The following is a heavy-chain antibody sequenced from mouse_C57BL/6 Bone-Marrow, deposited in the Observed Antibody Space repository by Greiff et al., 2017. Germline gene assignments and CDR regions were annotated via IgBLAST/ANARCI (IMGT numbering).Heavy chain of an antibody. J-gene: IGHJ2*01. D-gene: IGHD3-1*01. CDR1: GYTFTSYW. CDR2: IDPSDSYT. V-gene: IGHV1-69*01. CDR3: ARSSGYPDY. Sequence: QVQLQQPGAELVMPGASVKLSCKASGYTFTSYWMHWVQQRPGQGLAWIGEIDPSDSYTNYNQKFTGKSTLTVDKSSSTAYMKLSSLTSEDSAVYYCARSSGYPDYGGQGTTLTVSS.